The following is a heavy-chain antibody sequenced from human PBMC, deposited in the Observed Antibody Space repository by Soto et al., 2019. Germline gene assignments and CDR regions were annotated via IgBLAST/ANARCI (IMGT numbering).Heavy chain of an antibody. CDR2: IYYSGST. CDR1: GGSISSYY. V-gene: IGHV4-59*08. Sequence: SETLSLTCTVSGGSISSYYWSWIRQPPGKGLEWIGYIYYSGSTNYNPSLKSRVTISVDTSKNQFSLKLSSVTAADTAVYYCGRQGRWQWLSYLDYWGQGTLVTVSS. J-gene: IGHJ4*02. D-gene: IGHD6-19*01. CDR3: GRQGRWQWLSYLDY.